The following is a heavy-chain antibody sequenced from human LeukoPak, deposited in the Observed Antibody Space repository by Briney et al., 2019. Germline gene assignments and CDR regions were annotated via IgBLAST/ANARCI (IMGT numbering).Heavy chain of an antibody. Sequence: PSETLSLTCTVSGGSMSNYWSWIRQPAGKGLEWIGRIYTSGSTNYNPSLKSRVTISVDTSKDQFSLKLNSVTAADTAVYYCARGATFRGTYYMDVWGKGTTVTVSS. V-gene: IGHV4-4*07. J-gene: IGHJ6*03. CDR3: ARGATFRGTYYMDV. D-gene: IGHD3-10*01. CDR2: IYTSGST. CDR1: GGSMSNY.